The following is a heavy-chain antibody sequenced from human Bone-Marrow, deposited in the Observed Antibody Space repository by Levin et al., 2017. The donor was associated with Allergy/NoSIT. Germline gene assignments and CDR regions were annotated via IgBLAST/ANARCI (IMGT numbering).Heavy chain of an antibody. Sequence: SCSVSGGSINSGYFYWTWIRQPAGKGLEWIGRIYSSGGTNYNPSLESRVTISVDTSKNQFSLKLSSVTAADTAVYYCARDRLGIMAGLVPIEVWGKGTTVTVSS. D-gene: IGHD3-9*01. V-gene: IGHV4-61*02. J-gene: IGHJ6*04. CDR2: IYSSGGT. CDR1: GGSINSGYFY. CDR3: ARDRLGIMAGLVPIEV.